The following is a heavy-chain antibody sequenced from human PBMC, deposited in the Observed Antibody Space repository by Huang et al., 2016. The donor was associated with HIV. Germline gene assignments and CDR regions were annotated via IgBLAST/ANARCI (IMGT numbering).Heavy chain of an antibody. D-gene: IGHD1-26*01. CDR2: ITPIFDKT. V-gene: IGHV1-69*01. CDR3: ATGPRGSGSVN. Sequence: QVQLVQSGAEVKKPGSSVKVSCKASGGTFSSYVISWVRQAPGQGLEWMGGITPIFDKTNYAQKFQGRVTIIADESTRTAYMEMSSLRPEDTATYYCATGPRGSGSVNWGQGTLVIVSS. CDR1: GGTFSSYV. J-gene: IGHJ4*02.